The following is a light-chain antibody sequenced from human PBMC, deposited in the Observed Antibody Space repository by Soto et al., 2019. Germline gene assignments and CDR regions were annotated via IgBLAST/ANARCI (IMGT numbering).Light chain of an antibody. V-gene: IGKV3-20*01. J-gene: IGKJ5*01. CDR2: GAS. CDR3: QQYGSSLKT. Sequence: ESVLTQSPGTLSLSPGERATLSCRASQSVSSSYLVWHQQNPCRSPSRLIFGASFRATGIPDRFSGSGSGTDFTLTISRLEPEDFAVYYCQQYGSSLKTFGQG. CDR1: QSVSSSY.